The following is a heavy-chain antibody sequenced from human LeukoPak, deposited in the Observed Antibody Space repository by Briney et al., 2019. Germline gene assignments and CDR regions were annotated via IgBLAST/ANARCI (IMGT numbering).Heavy chain of an antibody. J-gene: IGHJ4*02. CDR1: GFTFSSYG. D-gene: IGHD2-2*01. CDR3: AKDRSYASFED. V-gene: IGHV3-23*01. CDR2: ISGSGGST. Sequence: GGTLRLSCAASGFTFSSYGMSWVRQAPGKGLEWVSAISGSGGSTYYADSVKGRFTISRDNSKNTMYVQMNCLRAEDTAVYYCAKDRSYASFEDWGQGTLVTVSS.